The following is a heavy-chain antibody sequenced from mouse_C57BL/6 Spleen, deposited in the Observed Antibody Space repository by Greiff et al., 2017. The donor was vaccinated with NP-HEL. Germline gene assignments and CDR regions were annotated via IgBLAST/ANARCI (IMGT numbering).Heavy chain of an antibody. J-gene: IGHJ4*01. CDR2: IDPENGDT. Sequence: EVKLMESGAELVRPGASVKLSCTASGFNIKDDYMHWVKQRPEQGLEWIGWIDPENGDTEYASKFQGKATITADTSSNTAYLQLSSLTSEDTAVYYCTTYYGSSYYYAMDYWGQGTSVTVSS. CDR1: GFNIKDDY. V-gene: IGHV14-4*01. CDR3: TTYYGSSYYYAMDY. D-gene: IGHD1-1*01.